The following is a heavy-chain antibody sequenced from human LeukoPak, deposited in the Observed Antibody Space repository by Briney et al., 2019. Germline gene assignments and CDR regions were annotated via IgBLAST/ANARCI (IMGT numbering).Heavy chain of an antibody. J-gene: IGHJ6*03. CDR3: ARNRGGTEGGLFYMDV. V-gene: IGHV1-18*01. D-gene: IGHD3-10*01. CDR1: GYIFSSYD. CDR2: ISLYNGNT. Sequence: GASVKVSCKASGYIFSSYDITWVRQAPGQGLEWMGWISLYNGNTNYAQKIQGRVTMTTDTSTSTAYMELRSLRSDDTAVYYCARNRGGTEGGLFYMDVWGKGTTVTVSS.